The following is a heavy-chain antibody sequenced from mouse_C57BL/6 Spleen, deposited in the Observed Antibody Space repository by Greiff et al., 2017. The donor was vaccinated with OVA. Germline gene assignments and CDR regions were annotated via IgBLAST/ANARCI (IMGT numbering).Heavy chain of an antibody. Sequence: VKLVESGAELARPGASVKMSCKASGYTFTSYTMHWVKQRPGQGLEWIGYINPSSGYTKYNQKFKDKATLTADKSSSTAYMQLSSLTSEDSAVYYCAREDYGNYAFAYWGQGTLVTVSA. V-gene: IGHV1-4*01. D-gene: IGHD2-1*01. CDR1: GYTFTSYT. CDR2: INPSSGYT. CDR3: AREDYGNYAFAY. J-gene: IGHJ3*01.